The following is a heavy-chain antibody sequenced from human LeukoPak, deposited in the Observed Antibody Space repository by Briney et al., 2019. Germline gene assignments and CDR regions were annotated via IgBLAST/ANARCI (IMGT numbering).Heavy chain of an antibody. CDR3: AKVGSSSDSCNKNWFDP. J-gene: IGHJ5*02. CDR1: EVTLSSCA. D-gene: IGHD2-2*02. V-gene: IGHV3-23*01. Sequence: GAPRLSCAAPEVTLSSCAVSQVRQAAGEGVEGVSGISAGGATTDYADSVKGRFTISRDNSRNTLYLQMNNLGAEDTAVYYCAKVGSSSDSCNKNWFDPWGQGTLVTVSS. CDR2: ISAGGATT.